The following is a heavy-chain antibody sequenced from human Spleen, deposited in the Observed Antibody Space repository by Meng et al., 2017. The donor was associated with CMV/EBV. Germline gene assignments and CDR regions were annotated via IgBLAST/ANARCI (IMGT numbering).Heavy chain of an antibody. CDR1: SGSVNSATYY. J-gene: IGHJ4*02. CDR2: IYYSGST. D-gene: IGHD6-13*01. V-gene: IGHV4-39*02. CDR3: ARDPPSAALDY. Sequence: SETLSLTCTVSSGSVNSATYYWDWIRQPPGKGLEWIGTIYYSGSTYYNPSLKSRVTISVDTSKNQFSLNLSSLTAADTAIYYCARDPPSAALDYWGQGTLVTVSS.